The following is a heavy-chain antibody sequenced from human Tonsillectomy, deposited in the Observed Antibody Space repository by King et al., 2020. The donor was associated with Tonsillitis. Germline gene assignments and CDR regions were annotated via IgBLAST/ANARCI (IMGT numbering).Heavy chain of an antibody. CDR1: GFTFSSYW. CDR3: ARVPRWSIVVVPAAKDY. CDR2: IKQDGSEK. Sequence: VQLVESGGGLVQPGGSLRLSCAASGFTFSSYWMSWVRQAPGKGLEWVANIKQDGSEKYYVDSVKGRFTISRDNAKNSLYLQMNSLRAEDTAVYYCARVPRWSIVVVPAAKDYWGQGTLVTVSS. J-gene: IGHJ4*02. D-gene: IGHD2-2*01. V-gene: IGHV3-7*03.